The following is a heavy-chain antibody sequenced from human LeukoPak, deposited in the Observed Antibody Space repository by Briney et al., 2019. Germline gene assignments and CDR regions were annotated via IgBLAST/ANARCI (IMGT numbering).Heavy chain of an antibody. CDR2: IRSKANSYAT. CDR1: GFTFSGSA. D-gene: IGHD6-6*01. J-gene: IGHJ5*02. CDR3: TRRPYSSSSGFDP. V-gene: IGHV3-73*01. Sequence: GGSLRLSCAASGFTFSGSAMHWVRQASGKGMEWVGRIRSKANSYATAYAASVKGRFTISRDDSKNTAYLQMNSLKTEDTAVYYCTRRPYSSSSGFDPWGQGTLVTVSS.